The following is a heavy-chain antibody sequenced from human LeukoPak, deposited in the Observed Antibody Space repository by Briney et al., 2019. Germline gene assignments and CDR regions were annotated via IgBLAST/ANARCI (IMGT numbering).Heavy chain of an antibody. J-gene: IGHJ4*02. CDR1: GGSIGSYY. CDR2: IYYRGST. V-gene: IGHV4-59*01. CDR3: ARVRSGYSYGPLDY. Sequence: KPSETLSLTCTVSGGSIGSYYWSWIRQPPGKGVEWIGYIYYRGSTNYNPSLKSRVTISIDTSKNQFSLKLSSVTAADTAVYYCARVRSGYSYGPLDYWGQGTLVTVSS. D-gene: IGHD5-18*01.